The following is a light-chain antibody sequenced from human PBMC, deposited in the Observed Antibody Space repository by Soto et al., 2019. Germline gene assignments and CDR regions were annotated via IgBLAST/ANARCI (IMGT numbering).Light chain of an antibody. CDR3: QQYNNGTPSPT. V-gene: IGKV3-15*01. CDR1: QRVSSN. J-gene: IGKJ1*01. Sequence: EIVMTQSPATLSVSPGERATLSCRASQRVSSNLAWYQQKPGQAPSRLIYGASTRATGIPARLIDSGSGTEFTLTISSLQSEDFAVYYCQQYNNGTPSPTFGQGTKVEIK. CDR2: GAS.